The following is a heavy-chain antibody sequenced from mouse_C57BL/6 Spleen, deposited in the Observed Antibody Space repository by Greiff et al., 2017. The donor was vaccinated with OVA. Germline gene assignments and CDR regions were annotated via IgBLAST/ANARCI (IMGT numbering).Heavy chain of an antibody. Sequence: QVQLQQPGAELVKPGASVKMSCKASGYTFTSYWITWVKQRPGQGLEWIGDIYPGSGSTNYNEKFKSKATLTVDTSSSTAYMQLSSLTSEDSAVYYCAREGTTVVPFDYWGQGTTLTVSS. CDR2: IYPGSGST. J-gene: IGHJ2*01. D-gene: IGHD1-1*01. CDR3: AREGTTVVPFDY. V-gene: IGHV1-55*01. CDR1: GYTFTSYW.